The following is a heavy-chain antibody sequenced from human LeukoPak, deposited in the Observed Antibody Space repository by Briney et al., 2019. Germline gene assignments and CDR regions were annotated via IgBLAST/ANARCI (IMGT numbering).Heavy chain of an antibody. V-gene: IGHV4-59*01. CDR3: ARGRGMDV. J-gene: IGHJ6*02. CDR1: GGSISSYY. CDR2: IYYSGST. Sequence: SETLSLTCIVSGGSISSYYWSWIRQPPGKGLEWIGYIYYSGSTNYNPSLKSRVTISVDTSKNQFSLKLSSVTAADTAVYYCARGRGMDVWGQGTTVTVSS.